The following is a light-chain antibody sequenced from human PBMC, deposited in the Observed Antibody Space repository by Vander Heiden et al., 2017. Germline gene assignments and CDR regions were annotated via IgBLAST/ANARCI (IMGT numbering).Light chain of an antibody. J-gene: IGLJ3*02. CDR3: QVWDNGSVV. CDR2: RDN. Sequence: SYDLTHALSASAALGQTARTSCGGKKIGSKNVHWYQQKAGQAPAMVIYRDNNRASGVPERGSGSNSGNTATLTISSAQVGDEDDYLCQVWDNGSVVFGGGTKLTVL. CDR1: KIGSKN. V-gene: IGLV3-9*01.